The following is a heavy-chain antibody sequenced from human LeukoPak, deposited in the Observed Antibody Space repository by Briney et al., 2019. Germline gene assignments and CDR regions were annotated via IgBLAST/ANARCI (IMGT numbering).Heavy chain of an antibody. CDR3: ARIPYSSSSFD. D-gene: IGHD6-6*01. CDR1: GYTFTSYY. CDR2: MNPNSGNT. V-gene: IGHV1-8*02. J-gene: IGHJ4*02. Sequence: ASVKVSCKASGYTFTSYYMHWVRQAPGQGLEWMGWMNPNSGNTGYAQKFQGRVTMTRNTSISTAYMELSSLRSEDTAVYYCARIPYSSSSFDWGQGTLVTVSS.